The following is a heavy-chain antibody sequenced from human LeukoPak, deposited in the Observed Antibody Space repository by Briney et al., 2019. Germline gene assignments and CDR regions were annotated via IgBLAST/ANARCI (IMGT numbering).Heavy chain of an antibody. CDR2: IYYSGST. Sequence: SETLSLTCTVSGGSISSGDYYWSWFRQHPGKGLEWIGYIYYSGSTYYNPSLKSRVTISVDTSKNQFSLKLSSVTAADTAVYYCARDRSGVRGVPWDYYGMDVWGKGTTVTVSS. CDR3: ARDRSGVRGVPWDYYGMDV. D-gene: IGHD3-10*01. V-gene: IGHV4-31*03. CDR1: GGSISSGDYY. J-gene: IGHJ6*04.